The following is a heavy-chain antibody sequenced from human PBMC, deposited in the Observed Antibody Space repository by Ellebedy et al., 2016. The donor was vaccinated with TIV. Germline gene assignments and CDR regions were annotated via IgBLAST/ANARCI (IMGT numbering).Heavy chain of an antibody. D-gene: IGHD3-22*01. CDR3: ARRYYDSSVVEFDY. CDR1: GYTFTSYD. Sequence: ASVKVSCKASGYTFTSYDINWVRQATGQGLEWMGWMNPNSGNTGYAQKFQGRVTMTRNTSISTAYMELSSLRSENTAVYYCARRYYDSSVVEFDYWGQGTLVTVSS. V-gene: IGHV1-8*01. CDR2: MNPNSGNT. J-gene: IGHJ4*02.